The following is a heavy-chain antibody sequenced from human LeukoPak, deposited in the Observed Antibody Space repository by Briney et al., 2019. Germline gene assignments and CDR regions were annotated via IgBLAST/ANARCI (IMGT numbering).Heavy chain of an antibody. V-gene: IGHV1-2*02. CDR1: GYTFTGYY. J-gene: IGHJ3*02. CDR2: INPNSGGT. CDR3: ARSPVGAIGPFDI. D-gene: IGHD1-26*01. Sequence: GASVKVSCKASGYTFTGYYMHWVRQAPGQGLEWMAWINPNSGGTNYAQKFQGRVTVTRDTSISTAYMELSRLRSDDTAVYYCARSPVGAIGPFDIWGQGTMVTVSS.